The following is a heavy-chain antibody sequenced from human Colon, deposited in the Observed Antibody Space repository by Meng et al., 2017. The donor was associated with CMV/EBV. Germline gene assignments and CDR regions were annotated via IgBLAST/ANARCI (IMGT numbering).Heavy chain of an antibody. V-gene: IGHV3-21*01. J-gene: IGHJ4*02. CDR3: ARGVSTMIVVAMND. CDR2: ISSSSSYI. CDR1: GFTFSSYS. D-gene: IGHD3-22*01. Sequence: GGSLSLSCAASGFTFSSYSMNWVRQAPGKGLEWVSAISSSSSYIYYADSVKGRFTISRDNAKNSLYLQMNSLRAEDTAVYYCARGVSTMIVVAMNDWGQGTLVTVSS.